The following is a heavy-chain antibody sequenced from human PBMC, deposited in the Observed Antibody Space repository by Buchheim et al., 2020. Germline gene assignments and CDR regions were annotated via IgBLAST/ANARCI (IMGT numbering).Heavy chain of an antibody. CDR3: ARDLGQQPYYYGMDV. V-gene: IGHV4-39*07. CDR1: GGSISSSSYY. CDR2: IYYSGST. Sequence: QLQLQESGPGLVKPSETLSLTCTVSGGSISSSSYYWGWIRQPPGKGLEWIGSIYYSGSTYYNPSLKSRVTISVDTSKNQFPLKLSSVTAADTAVYYCARDLGQQPYYYGMDVWGQGTT. D-gene: IGHD6-13*01. J-gene: IGHJ6*02.